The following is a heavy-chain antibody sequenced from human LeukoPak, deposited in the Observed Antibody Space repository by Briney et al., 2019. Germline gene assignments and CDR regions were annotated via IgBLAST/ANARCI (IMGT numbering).Heavy chain of an antibody. CDR1: GFTFSSYG. CDR3: AKDGDYGDYVSAFDI. Sequence: PGGSLRLSCAASGFTFSSYGMHWVRQAPGKELEWVAFIRYDGSNKYYADSVKGRFTISRDNSKNTLYLQMNSLRAEDTAVYYCAKDGDYGDYVSAFDIWGQGTMVTVSS. J-gene: IGHJ3*02. D-gene: IGHD4-17*01. V-gene: IGHV3-30*02. CDR2: IRYDGSNK.